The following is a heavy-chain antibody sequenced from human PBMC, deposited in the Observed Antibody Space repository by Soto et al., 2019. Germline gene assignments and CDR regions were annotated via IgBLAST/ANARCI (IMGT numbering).Heavy chain of an antibody. CDR2: IYYSGST. D-gene: IGHD3-3*01. V-gene: IGHV4-61*01. Sequence: SETLSLTCTVSGGSVSSGTYYWNWIRQPPGKGLEWIGYIYYSGSTHYNPSLKSRVTISLDASKNQFSLELDSVTAADTAVYYCAATVFGAYSHYALDVWGQGTTVT. CDR3: AATVFGAYSHYALDV. J-gene: IGHJ6*02. CDR1: GGSVSSGTYY.